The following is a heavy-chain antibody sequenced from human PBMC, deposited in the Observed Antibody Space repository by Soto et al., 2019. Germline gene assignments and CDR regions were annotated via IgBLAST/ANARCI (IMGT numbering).Heavy chain of an antibody. D-gene: IGHD3-3*01. CDR2: IYHSGST. CDR1: GGSISSSNW. CDR3: ARGPFVWSGYYRDRSFDY. J-gene: IGHJ4*02. Sequence: KTSETLSLTCAVSGGSISSSNWWSWVRQPPGKGLEWIGEIYHSGSTNYNPSLKSRVTISVDKSKNQFSLKLSSVTAADTAVYYCARGPFVWSGYYRDRSFDYWGQGTLVTVS. V-gene: IGHV4-4*02.